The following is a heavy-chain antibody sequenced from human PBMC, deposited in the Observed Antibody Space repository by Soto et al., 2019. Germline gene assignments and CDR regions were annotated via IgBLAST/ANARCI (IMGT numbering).Heavy chain of an antibody. Sequence: PSETLSLTCTVSGSSISSGGYYWSWIRQYPGKGLEWIGYIYYSGSTYYNPSLRSRFTMSLDTSENQFSLRLSSVTAADTAVYYCARGLPAYGGNFHFDYWGQGVLVTVSS. D-gene: IGHD4-17*01. CDR2: IYYSGST. CDR1: GSSISSGGYY. V-gene: IGHV4-31*03. CDR3: ARGLPAYGGNFHFDY. J-gene: IGHJ4*02.